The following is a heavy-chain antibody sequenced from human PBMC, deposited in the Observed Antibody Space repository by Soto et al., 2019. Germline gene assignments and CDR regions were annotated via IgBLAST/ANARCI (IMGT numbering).Heavy chain of an antibody. J-gene: IGHJ4*02. V-gene: IGHV1-3*01. D-gene: IGHD2-2*03. CDR2: INAGNGNT. Sequence: QVQLVQSGAEVKKPGASVKVSCKASGYTFTTYTMHWVRQAPGQRLEWMGWINAGNGNTKYSQKFQGRVTVTRDTSASTAYMELSSLRSEDTAVYYCARVGYCSSTSCYFDYWGQGTLVTVSS. CDR1: GYTFTTYT. CDR3: ARVGYCSSTSCYFDY.